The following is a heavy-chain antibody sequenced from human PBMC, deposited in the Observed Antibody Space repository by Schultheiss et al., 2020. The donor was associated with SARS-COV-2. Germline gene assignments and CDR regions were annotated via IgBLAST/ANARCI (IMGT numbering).Heavy chain of an antibody. Sequence: GESLKISCAASGFTFSSYAMHWVRQAPGKGLEWVGRIRSKANSYATAYAASVKGRFTISRDDSKNTAYLQMNSLKTEDTAVYYCTRRNDYGAGWGQGTLVTVSS. CDR2: IRSKANSYAT. CDR1: GFTFSSYA. J-gene: IGHJ1*01. CDR3: TRRNDYGAG. V-gene: IGHV3-73*01. D-gene: IGHD4-17*01.